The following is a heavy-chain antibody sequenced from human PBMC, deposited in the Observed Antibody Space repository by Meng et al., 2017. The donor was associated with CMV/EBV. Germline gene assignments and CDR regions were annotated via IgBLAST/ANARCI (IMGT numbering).Heavy chain of an antibody. V-gene: IGHV3-21*01. CDR3: ARVRGSSWYDEVDYYYYYGMDV. J-gene: IGHJ6*02. CDR2: ISSSSSYI. Sequence: GESLKISCAASGFIFSSYSMNWVRQAPGKGLEWVSSISSSSSYIYYADSVKGRFTISRDNAKNSLYLQMNSLRAEDTAVYYCARVRGSSWYDEVDYYYYYGMDVWGQGTTVTVSS. D-gene: IGHD6-13*01. CDR1: GFIFSSYS.